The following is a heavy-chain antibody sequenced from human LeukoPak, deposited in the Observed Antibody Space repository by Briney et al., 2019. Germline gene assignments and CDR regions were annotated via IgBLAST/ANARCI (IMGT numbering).Heavy chain of an antibody. J-gene: IGHJ4*02. D-gene: IGHD2-15*01. CDR2: IIPIFGTA. CDR3: ARVGIGNKGLFAY. CDR1: GGTFSSYA. V-gene: IGHV1-69*06. Sequence: ASVKVSCKASGGTFSSYAISWVRQAPGQGLEWMGGIIPIFGTANYAQKFQGRVTITADKSTSTAYMELGSLRSEDTAVYYCARVGIGNKGLFAYWGQGTLVTVSS.